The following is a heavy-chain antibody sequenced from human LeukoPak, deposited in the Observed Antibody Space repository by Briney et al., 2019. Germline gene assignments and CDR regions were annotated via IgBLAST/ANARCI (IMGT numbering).Heavy chain of an antibody. CDR2: IKSKTSGGTA. CDR3: TTYYYGSGSFYLSDS. D-gene: IGHD3-10*01. CDR1: GFTFTDAW. J-gene: IGHJ5*02. V-gene: IGHV3-15*01. Sequence: GGSLRLSCAASGFTFTDAWMSWVRQAPGKGLEWVGRIKSKTSGGTADYAAPVKGRFTISRDDSKNTVYLQMNGLKTEDTALYYCTTYYYGSGSFYLSDSWGQGTLVTISS.